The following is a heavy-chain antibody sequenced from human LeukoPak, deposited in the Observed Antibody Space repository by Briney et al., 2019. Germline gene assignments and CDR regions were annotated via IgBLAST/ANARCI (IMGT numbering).Heavy chain of an antibody. CDR1: GYTFTSYY. V-gene: IGHV1-46*01. Sequence: ASVKVSCTASGYTFTSYYMHWVRHAPGQGLEWMGIINISGGSTSYAQKFQGRVTMTRDTSTSTVYMELSSLRSEDTAVYYCARCLRRGSGSYGSGYWGQGTLVTVSS. CDR3: ARCLRRGSGSYGSGY. D-gene: IGHD1-26*01. CDR2: INISGGST. J-gene: IGHJ4*02.